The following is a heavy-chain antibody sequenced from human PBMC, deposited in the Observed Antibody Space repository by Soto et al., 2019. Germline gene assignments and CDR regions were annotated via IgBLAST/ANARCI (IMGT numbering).Heavy chain of an antibody. CDR3: ARGATHGSSWYFWFDP. J-gene: IGHJ5*02. D-gene: IGHD6-13*01. CDR1: GGTFSTYP. CDR2: IIPLFGTI. V-gene: IGHV1-69*01. Sequence: QVQLVQSGAEVRMPGSSVKVSCKASGGTFSTYPINWVRQAPGQGLEWMRGIIPLFGTINYAQKFKGRVTITADESTRTAYMELSSLRAEDAAVYYCARGATHGSSWYFWFDPWGQVTLVTVSS.